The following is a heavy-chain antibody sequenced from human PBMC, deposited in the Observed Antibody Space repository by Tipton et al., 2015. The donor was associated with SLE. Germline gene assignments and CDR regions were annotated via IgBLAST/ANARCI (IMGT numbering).Heavy chain of an antibody. Sequence: TLSLTCTVSGDSINTPSYYWGWFPQSPGTGLEWIASIYSGGARHYSPSLKTRLTMSVDTSKNLFSLTLTSVTAADTALYYCASGKAAFWRGSFDSWGQGLLVTVSS. V-gene: IGHV4-39*01. CDR3: ASGKAAFWRGSFDS. D-gene: IGHD3-3*01. CDR2: IYSGGAR. J-gene: IGHJ4*02. CDR1: GDSINTPSYY.